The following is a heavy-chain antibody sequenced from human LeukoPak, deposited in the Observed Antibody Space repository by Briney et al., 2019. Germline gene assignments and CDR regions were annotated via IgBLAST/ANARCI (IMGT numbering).Heavy chain of an antibody. CDR3: ARAEVRYWNQGGKNWFDP. J-gene: IGHJ5*02. Sequence: ASVKVSCKASGYTFTDYYMHWVRQTPGQGLEWMGWVNPNSGDTNYAQKFQGRVTMTRDTSISTAYMELSRLRSDDTAVYYCARAEVRYWNQGGKNWFDPWGQGTLLTVSS. D-gene: IGHD1-1*01. CDR1: GYTFTDYY. CDR2: VNPNSGDT. V-gene: IGHV1-2*02.